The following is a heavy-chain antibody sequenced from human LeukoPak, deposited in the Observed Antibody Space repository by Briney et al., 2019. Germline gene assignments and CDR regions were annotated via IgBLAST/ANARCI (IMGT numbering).Heavy chain of an antibody. Sequence: PSETLSLTCAVYGGSFSNYYWTWIRQPPGKGLEWIGEINHSGSTNYNPSLKSRVTISVDTSKNQFSLKLSSVTDADTAVYYCARGRGGNCSSTSCYTYFDYWGQGALVTVSS. CDR1: GGSFSNYY. J-gene: IGHJ4*02. CDR3: ARGRGGNCSSTSCYTYFDY. CDR2: INHSGST. D-gene: IGHD2-2*02. V-gene: IGHV4-34*01.